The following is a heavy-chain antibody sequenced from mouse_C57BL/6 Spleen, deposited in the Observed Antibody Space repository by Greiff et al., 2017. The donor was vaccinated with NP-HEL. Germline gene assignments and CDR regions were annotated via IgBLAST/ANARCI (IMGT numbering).Heavy chain of an antibody. J-gene: IGHJ4*01. D-gene: IGHD2-3*01. CDR3: ARDGYYVDYYAMDY. Sequence: EVQVVESGGGLVKPGGSLKLSCAASGFTFSDYGMHWVRQAPEKGLEWVAYISSGSSTIYYADTVKGRFTISRDNAKNTLFLQMTSLRSEDTAMYYCARDGYYVDYYAMDYWGQGTSVTVSS. V-gene: IGHV5-17*01. CDR2: ISSGSSTI. CDR1: GFTFSDYG.